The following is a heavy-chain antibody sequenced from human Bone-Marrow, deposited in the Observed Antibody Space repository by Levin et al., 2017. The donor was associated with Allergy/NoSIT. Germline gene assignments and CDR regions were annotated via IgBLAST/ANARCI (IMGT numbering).Heavy chain of an antibody. D-gene: IGHD6-25*01. V-gene: IGHV1-18*01. CDR3: ARGGLAAAGRADY. CDR2: ISAYSGKT. J-gene: IGHJ4*02. CDR1: GYALSDFG. Sequence: PEASVKVSCRASGYALSDFGITWVRQAPGQGLEWMGWISAYSGKTEYAQKFQGRVTMTTKSAINMAYMEMKDLRSDDTAVYYCARGGLAAAGRADYWGQGSLVTVSS.